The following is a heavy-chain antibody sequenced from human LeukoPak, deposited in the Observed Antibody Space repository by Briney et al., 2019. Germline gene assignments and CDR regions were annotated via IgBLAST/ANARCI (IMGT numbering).Heavy chain of an antibody. D-gene: IGHD5-12*01. CDR3: AREGVATILTDY. CDR2: TSGDNVNT. V-gene: IGHV1-18*01. J-gene: IGHJ4*02. Sequence: ASVKVSCKASGYSFINYGISWVRQARGQGLEWMGWTSGDNVNTYYAQKFLGRVIMTTETSTTTAYMELRSLRPDDTAVYYCAREGVATILTDYWGQGTLVTVPS. CDR1: GYSFINYG.